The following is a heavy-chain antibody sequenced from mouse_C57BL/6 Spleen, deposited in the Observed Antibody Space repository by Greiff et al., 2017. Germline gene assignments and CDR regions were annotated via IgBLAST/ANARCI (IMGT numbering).Heavy chain of an antibody. CDR1: GFNIKDDY. CDR2: IDPENGDT. D-gene: IGHD1-1*01. CDR3: TTGYYYGSSLYY. J-gene: IGHJ2*01. V-gene: IGHV14-4*01. Sequence: VHVKQSGAELVRPGASVKLSCTASGFNIKDDYMHWVKQRPEQGLEWIGWIDPENGDTEYASKFQGKATITAATSSNTAYLQLSSLTSEDTAVYYCTTGYYYGSSLYYWGQGTTLTVSS.